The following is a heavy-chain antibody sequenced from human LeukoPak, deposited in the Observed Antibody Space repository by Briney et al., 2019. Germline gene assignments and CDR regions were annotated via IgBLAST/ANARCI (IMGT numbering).Heavy chain of an antibody. CDR3: ARDSDSRFDY. CDR1: GGSISSYY. Sequence: SETLSLTCTVSGGSISSYYWSWIRQPPGKGLEWIGYIYYSGSTNYNLSLKSRVTISVDTSKNQFSLKLSSVTAADTAVYYCARDSDSRFDYWGQGTLVTVSS. J-gene: IGHJ4*02. D-gene: IGHD5-18*01. CDR2: IYYSGST. V-gene: IGHV4-59*01.